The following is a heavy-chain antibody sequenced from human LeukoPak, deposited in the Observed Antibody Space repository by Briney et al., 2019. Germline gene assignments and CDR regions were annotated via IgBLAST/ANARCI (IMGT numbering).Heavy chain of an antibody. CDR2: IYYSGST. CDR3: ARHIQLWPGSESGAFDI. Sequence: KPSETLSLTCTVSGGSISSYYWSWIRQPPGKGLEWIGYIYYSGSTNYNPSLKSRVTISVDTSKNQFSLKLSSVTAADTAVYYCARHIQLWPGSESGAFDIWGQGTMVTVSS. J-gene: IGHJ3*02. CDR1: GGSISSYY. V-gene: IGHV4-59*08. D-gene: IGHD5-18*01.